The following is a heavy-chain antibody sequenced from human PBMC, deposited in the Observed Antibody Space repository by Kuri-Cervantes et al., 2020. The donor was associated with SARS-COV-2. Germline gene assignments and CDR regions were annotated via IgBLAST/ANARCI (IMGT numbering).Heavy chain of an antibody. CDR3: ANHRKGWELPD. CDR1: GFTFSSYA. Sequence: GESLKIPCAASGFTFSSYAMHWVRQAPGKGLEWVAVISYDGSNKYYADSVKGRFTISRDNSKNTLYLQMNSLRAEDTAVYYCANHRKGWELPDWGQGTLVTVSS. CDR2: ISYDGSNK. J-gene: IGHJ4*02. D-gene: IGHD1-26*01. V-gene: IGHV3-30-3*01.